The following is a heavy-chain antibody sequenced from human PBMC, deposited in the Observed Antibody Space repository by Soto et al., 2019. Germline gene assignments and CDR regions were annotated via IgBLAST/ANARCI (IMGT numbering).Heavy chain of an antibody. J-gene: IGHJ4*02. Sequence: PGGSLRLSCAASGFTVSSNYMSWVRQAPGKGLEWVAVIWYDGSNKYYADSVKGRFTISRDNSKNTLYLQMNSLRAEDTAVYYCARDGYCSGGSCYSVPVFDYWGQGTLVTVSS. D-gene: IGHD2-15*01. CDR1: GFTVSSNY. V-gene: IGHV3-33*08. CDR2: IWYDGSNK. CDR3: ARDGYCSGGSCYSVPVFDY.